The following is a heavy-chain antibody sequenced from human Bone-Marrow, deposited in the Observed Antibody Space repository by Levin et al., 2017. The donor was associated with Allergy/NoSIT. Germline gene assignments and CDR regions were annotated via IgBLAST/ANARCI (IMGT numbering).Heavy chain of an antibody. Sequence: LAGGSLRLSCVASGFTFDDHAMHWVRQTPGKGLEWVSGISWNSGSIGYAESVKGRFTISRDNARNSVFLQIHSLTLEDTALYYCVRDKTVTTFDSTFEYWGQGVLVIVSS. CDR3: VRDKTVTTFDSTFEY. V-gene: IGHV3-9*01. J-gene: IGHJ4*02. CDR1: GFTFDDHA. D-gene: IGHD1-7*01. CDR2: ISWNSGSI.